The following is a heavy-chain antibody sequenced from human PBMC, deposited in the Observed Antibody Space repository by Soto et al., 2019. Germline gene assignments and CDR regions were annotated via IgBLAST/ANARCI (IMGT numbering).Heavy chain of an antibody. CDR2: ISSSSSYI. D-gene: IGHD2-2*01. CDR1: GFTFSSYS. J-gene: IGHJ6*02. V-gene: IGHV3-21*01. Sequence: GGSLRLSCAASGFTFSSYSMNWVRQAPGKGLEWVSSISSSSSYIYYADSVKGRFTISRDNAKNSLYLQMNSLRAEDTAVYYCASEGAYPVVPAATPGGYYYGMDVWGQGTTVTVSS. CDR3: ASEGAYPVVPAATPGGYYYGMDV.